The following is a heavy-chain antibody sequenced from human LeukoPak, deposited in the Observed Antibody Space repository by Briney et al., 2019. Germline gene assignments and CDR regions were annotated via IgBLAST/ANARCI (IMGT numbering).Heavy chain of an antibody. D-gene: IGHD3-22*01. CDR1: GFTFSSYA. CDR2: ISYDGSNK. V-gene: IGHV3-30-3*01. J-gene: IGHJ4*02. Sequence: GGSLRLSCAASGFTFSSYAMHWVGQAPGKGLEWVAVISYDGSNKYYADSVKGRFTISRDNSKNTLYLQMNSPRAEDTAVYYCARDRRIVVVSSYYFDYWGQGTLVTVSS. CDR3: ARDRRIVVVSSYYFDY.